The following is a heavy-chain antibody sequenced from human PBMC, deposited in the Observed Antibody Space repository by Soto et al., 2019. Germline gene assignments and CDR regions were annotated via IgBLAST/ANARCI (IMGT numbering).Heavy chain of an antibody. CDR2: ILPMFDRP. CDR1: GGTFNTYA. D-gene: IGHD3-16*02. V-gene: IGHV1-69*01. CDR3: TRGIGSGGVIGGFDY. Sequence: QVQLVQSETEVKKPGSAVRVSCKASGGTFNTYAMNWVRQAPGQGLEWMGGILPMFDRPRYAQKFQGRVTITVDEPTTTAYMELSSLRSDDTAVYYCTRGIGSGGVIGGFDYWGQGTLVTVSS. J-gene: IGHJ4*02.